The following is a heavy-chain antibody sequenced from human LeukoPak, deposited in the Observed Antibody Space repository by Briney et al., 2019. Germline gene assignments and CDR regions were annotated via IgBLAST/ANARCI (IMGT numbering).Heavy chain of an antibody. CDR2: IFPVDSST. D-gene: IGHD3-16*01. CDR3: ARQGGGEISTDY. J-gene: IGHJ4*02. Sequence: GESLQISCKGSGYTFRTYWIGWVRPMPGKGPEWVAIIFPVDSSTRYSPSSQGHVTISADESISTAYLHWSSLQASDTAIYYCARQGGGEISTDYWGQGTLVTVSS. CDR1: GYTFRTYW. V-gene: IGHV5-51*01.